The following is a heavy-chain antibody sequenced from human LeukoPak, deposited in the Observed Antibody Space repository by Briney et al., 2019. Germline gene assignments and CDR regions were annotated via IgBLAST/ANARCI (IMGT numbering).Heavy chain of an antibody. D-gene: IGHD2-15*01. J-gene: IGHJ4*02. CDR2: INNDGHSI. CDR1: GFMFKTYW. CDR3: ARGGAYSYSHNDY. Sequence: GGSLRLSCATSGFMFKTYWMHWVRQAPGKGLVWVSRINNDGHSINYADSVKGRFTTSRDNAKNTLFLHMNSLRTEDTAVYYCARGGAYSYSHNDYWGQGSVVTVSS. V-gene: IGHV3-74*01.